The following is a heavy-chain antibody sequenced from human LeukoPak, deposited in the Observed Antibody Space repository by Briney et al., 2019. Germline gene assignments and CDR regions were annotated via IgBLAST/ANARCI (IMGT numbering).Heavy chain of an antibody. J-gene: IGHJ5*02. CDR3: ARLCLEITMIVVVFMPPQAWFDP. V-gene: IGHV4-34*01. CDR2: ISHSGRT. D-gene: IGHD3-22*01. CDR1: GGSLSGHS. Sequence: PSETLSLTCAVSGGSLSGHSWSWIRQPPGKGLEWIGEISHSGRTNYNPSLSGRLTMSIDTSRNQFSMKLTPVTAADTAVYYCARLCLEITMIVVVFMPPQAWFDPWGQGTLVTVSS.